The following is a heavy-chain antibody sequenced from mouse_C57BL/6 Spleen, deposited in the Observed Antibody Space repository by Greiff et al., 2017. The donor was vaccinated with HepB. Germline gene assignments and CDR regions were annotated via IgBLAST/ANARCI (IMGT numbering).Heavy chain of an antibody. Sequence: QVQLKESGPGLVAPSQSLSITCTVSGFSLTSYGVHWVRQPPGKGLEWLVVIRSDGSTTYNSALKSSLSISKDNSKSQVFLKMNSHQTADTAMYYCARHDYDAMDYWGQGTSVTVSS. CDR2: IRSDGST. CDR1: GFSLTSYG. CDR3: ARHDYDAMDY. J-gene: IGHJ4*01. V-gene: IGHV2-6-1*01.